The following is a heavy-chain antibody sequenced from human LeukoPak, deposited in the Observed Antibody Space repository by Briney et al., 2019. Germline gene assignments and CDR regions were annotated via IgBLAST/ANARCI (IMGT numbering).Heavy chain of an antibody. D-gene: IGHD3-3*01. Sequence: SETLSLTCAVSGYSISGGYYWGWIRQPPGKGLEWIATIYHSGGTCYNPSLKSRVTISVDTSKNQFSLKLNSVTAADTAVYYCARVAYDFWSGYNPPFYFDYWGQGTPATVSS. J-gene: IGHJ4*02. CDR3: ARVAYDFWSGYNPPFYFDY. V-gene: IGHV4-38-2*01. CDR2: IYHSGGT. CDR1: GYSISGGYY.